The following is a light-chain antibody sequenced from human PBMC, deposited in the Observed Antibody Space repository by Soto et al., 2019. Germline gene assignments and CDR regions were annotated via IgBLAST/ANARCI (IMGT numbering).Light chain of an antibody. CDR2: DAS. CDR1: QSVSSY. V-gene: IGKV3-11*01. Sequence: EIVLTQSPATLSLSPGERATLSCRASQSVSSYLTWYQQKPGQAPRLLIYDASHSATGIPARFSGSGSGTDFTLPISSLEPEDFEVYYCQQRSNWPTFGPGTKVHI. CDR3: QQRSNWPT. J-gene: IGKJ3*01.